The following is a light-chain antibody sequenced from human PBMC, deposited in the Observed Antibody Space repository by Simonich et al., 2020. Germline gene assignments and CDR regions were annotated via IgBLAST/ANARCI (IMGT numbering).Light chain of an antibody. V-gene: IGLV1-47*01. CDR2: RNT. CDR1: SSNIGSNY. CDR3: AAWDDSLSGRVV. Sequence: QSVLTQPPSASGTPGQRVTISCSGSSSNIGSNYVYWYQQLPGTAPKLLIYRNTQRPSGVPDRFSGSKSGTSASLAISGLRSEDEADYYCAAWDDSLSGRVVFGGGTKLTVL. J-gene: IGLJ2*01.